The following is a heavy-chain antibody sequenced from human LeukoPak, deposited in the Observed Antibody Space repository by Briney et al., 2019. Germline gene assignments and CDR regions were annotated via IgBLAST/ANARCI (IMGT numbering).Heavy chain of an antibody. D-gene: IGHD5-18*01. V-gene: IGHV3-21*01. CDR2: ISSSSSYI. J-gene: IGHJ4*02. CDR3: ARGYSYGYGDLDY. Sequence: GGSLRLSCAASGFTFSSYSMNWVRQAPGKGLEGVSSISSSSSYIYYADSVKGRFTISRDNAKNSLYLQMNSLRAEDTAVYYCARGYSYGYGDLDYWGQGTLVTVSS. CDR1: GFTFSSYS.